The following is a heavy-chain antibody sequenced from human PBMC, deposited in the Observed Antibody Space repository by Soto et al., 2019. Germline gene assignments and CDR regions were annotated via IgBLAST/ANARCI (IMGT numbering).Heavy chain of an antibody. CDR1: GFTFSSYG. D-gene: IGHD4-17*01. CDR3: ARDGHGDYPDAFDI. Sequence: QVQLVESGGGVVQPGRSLRLSCAASGFTFSSYGMHWVRQAPGKGLEWVAVIWYDGSNKYYADSVKGRFNISRDNSKNTLYLQMNSLRDEDTAVYYCARDGHGDYPDAFDIWGRDTMLTLCS. J-gene: IGHJ3*02. CDR2: IWYDGSNK. V-gene: IGHV3-33*01.